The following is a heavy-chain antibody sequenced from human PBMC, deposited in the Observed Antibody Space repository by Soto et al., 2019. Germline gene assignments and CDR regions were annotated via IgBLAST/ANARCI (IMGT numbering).Heavy chain of an antibody. V-gene: IGHV4-4*02. J-gene: IGHJ6*02. D-gene: IGHD1-26*01. CDR1: GGSISSSNW. CDR3: ARDRSLGIVGAPGYSDMDV. CDR2: IYHSGST. Sequence: SETLSLTCAVSGGSISSSNWWSCVRQPSGKGLEWIGEIYHSGSTNYNPSLKSRGTISVDKSKNQFSLKLSSVTAADTAVYYCARDRSLGIVGAPGYSDMDVWGQGTMLTVSS.